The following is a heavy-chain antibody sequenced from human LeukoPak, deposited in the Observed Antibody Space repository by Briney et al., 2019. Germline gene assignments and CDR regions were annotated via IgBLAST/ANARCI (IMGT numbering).Heavy chain of an antibody. J-gene: IGHJ4*02. D-gene: IGHD3-9*01. CDR2: INWNGGST. Sequence: RPGGSLRLSCAASGFTFDDYGMSWVRQAPGKGLEWVSGINWNGGSTGYADSVKSRFTISRDNAKNSLYLQMNSLRAEDTALYYCASFGSNYDILTGDYWGQGTLVTVSS. CDR1: GFTFDDYG. V-gene: IGHV3-20*04. CDR3: ASFGSNYDILTGDY.